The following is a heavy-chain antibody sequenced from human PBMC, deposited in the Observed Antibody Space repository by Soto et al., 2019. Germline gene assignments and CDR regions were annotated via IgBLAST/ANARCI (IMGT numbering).Heavy chain of an antibody. J-gene: IGHJ6*02. V-gene: IGHV3-13*01. CDR3: ARYSSGWYTIGMDV. D-gene: IGHD6-19*01. CDR1: GFTFSSYD. Sequence: PGESLKISCAASGFTFSSYDMHWVRQATGKGLEWVSAIGTAGDTYYPGSVKGRFTISRENAKNSLYLQMNSLRAEDTAVYYCARYSSGWYTIGMDVWGQGTTVTVSS. CDR2: IGTAGDT.